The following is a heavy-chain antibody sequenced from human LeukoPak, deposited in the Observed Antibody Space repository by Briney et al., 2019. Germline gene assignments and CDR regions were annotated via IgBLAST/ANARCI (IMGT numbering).Heavy chain of an antibody. V-gene: IGHV4-39*07. Sequence: PSETLSLTCTVSGGSISSSGYYWGWIRQPPGKGLEWIGSIYYSGSTYYNPSLKSRVTISVDTSKNQFSLKLSSVTAADTAVYYCARLGQFNWNARDYWGQGTLVAVSS. D-gene: IGHD1-20*01. J-gene: IGHJ4*02. CDR1: GGSISSSGYY. CDR3: ARLGQFNWNARDY. CDR2: IYYSGST.